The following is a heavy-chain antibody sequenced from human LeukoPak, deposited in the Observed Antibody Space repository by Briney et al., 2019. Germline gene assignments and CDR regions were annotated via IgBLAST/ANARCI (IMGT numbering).Heavy chain of an antibody. V-gene: IGHV3-30-3*01. CDR3: ARDRLVAVAGQFDY. J-gene: IGHJ4*02. Sequence: GGSLRLSCAASGFTFSSYAMHWVRQAPGKGLEWVAVISYDGSNKYYADSVKGRFTISRDNSKNTLYLQMNSLRAEDTAVYYCARDRLVAVAGQFDYWGQGTLVTVSS. D-gene: IGHD6-19*01. CDR1: GFTFSSYA. CDR2: ISYDGSNK.